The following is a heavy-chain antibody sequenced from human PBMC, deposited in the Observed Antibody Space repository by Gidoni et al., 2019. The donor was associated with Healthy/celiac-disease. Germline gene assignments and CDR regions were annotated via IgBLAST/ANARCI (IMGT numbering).Heavy chain of an antibody. CDR2: INHSGST. CDR1: GGSFSGYY. J-gene: IGHJ3*02. D-gene: IGHD2-8*02. CDR3: ARLVVREAFDI. Sequence: QVQLQQWGAGLLKPSEPLSLTCAVYGGSFSGYYWSWIRQPPGKGLDWIGEINHSGSTNYNPSLKSRVTISVDTSKNQFSLKLSSVTAADTAVYYWARLVVREAFDIWGQGTMVTVSS. V-gene: IGHV4-34*01.